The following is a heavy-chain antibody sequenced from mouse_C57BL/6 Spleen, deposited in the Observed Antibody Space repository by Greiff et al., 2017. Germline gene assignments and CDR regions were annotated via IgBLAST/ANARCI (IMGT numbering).Heavy chain of an antibody. J-gene: IGHJ2*01. CDR2: INYDGSST. V-gene: IGHV5-16*01. Sequence: EVHLVESEGGLVQPGSSMKLSCTASGFTFSDYYMAWVRQVPEKGLEWVANINYDGSSTYYLDSLKSRFIISRDNAKNILYLQMSSLKSEDTATYYCARDDRGENYFDYWGQGTTLTVSS. CDR3: ARDDRGENYFDY. CDR1: GFTFSDYY. D-gene: IGHD3-2*01.